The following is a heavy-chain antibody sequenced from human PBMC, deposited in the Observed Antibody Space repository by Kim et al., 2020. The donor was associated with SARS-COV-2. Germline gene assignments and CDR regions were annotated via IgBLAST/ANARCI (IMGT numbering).Heavy chain of an antibody. Sequence: GGSLRLSCAASGFSFSTYAMNWVRQAPGKGLEWVSTISGSGGNTYYVDSVKDRFTISRDDSKNTLFLQMNRLRADDTTVYFCAARGESYDRFDYWGQGTLVTVSS. CDR1: GFSFSTYA. J-gene: IGHJ4*02. CDR2: ISGSGGNT. D-gene: IGHD1-26*01. V-gene: IGHV3-23*01. CDR3: AARGESYDRFDY.